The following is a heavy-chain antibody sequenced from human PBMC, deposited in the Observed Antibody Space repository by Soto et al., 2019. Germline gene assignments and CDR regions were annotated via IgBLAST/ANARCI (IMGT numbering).Heavy chain of an antibody. J-gene: IGHJ4*01. CDR3: ARRPYSSGGRHFDY. Sequence: SETLSLTCTVSGGSSNNGAYYWSWIRQHPGKGLEWIGYIYYTGSTYYIPSLKSRVSISGDTSKKQFSLKLSAVTAADTAVYYCARRPYSSGGRHFDYWGQGTLVTVSS. D-gene: IGHD6-19*01. CDR1: GGSSNNGAYY. CDR2: IYYTGST. V-gene: IGHV4-31*03.